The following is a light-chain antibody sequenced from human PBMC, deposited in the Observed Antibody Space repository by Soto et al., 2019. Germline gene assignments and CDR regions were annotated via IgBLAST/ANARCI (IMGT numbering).Light chain of an antibody. V-gene: IGKV3-15*01. J-gene: IGKJ1*01. CDR2: GAS. CDR1: QSVGSN. CDR3: QQYNNWPPDRT. Sequence: EIVMTQSPATLSVSPGERATLSCRASQSVGSNLAWYQLKPGQTPMLLIYGASTSATGIPARFSGSGSGTDFTLTISSLQSEDFAIYSCQQYNNWPPDRTFGQGTKVEIK.